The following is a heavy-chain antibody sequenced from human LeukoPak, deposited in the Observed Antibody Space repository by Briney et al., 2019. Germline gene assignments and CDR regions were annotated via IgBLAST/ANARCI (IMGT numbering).Heavy chain of an antibody. V-gene: IGHV4-34*01. CDR3: ARRGGYDYYYYYYMDV. Sequence: SETLSLTCTVSGGSISSYYWSWIRQPPGKGLEWIGEINHSGSTNYNPSLKSRVTISVDTSKNQFSLKLSSVTAADTAVYYCARRGGYDYYYYYYMDVWGKGTTVTISS. D-gene: IGHD5-12*01. J-gene: IGHJ6*03. CDR1: GGSISSYY. CDR2: INHSGST.